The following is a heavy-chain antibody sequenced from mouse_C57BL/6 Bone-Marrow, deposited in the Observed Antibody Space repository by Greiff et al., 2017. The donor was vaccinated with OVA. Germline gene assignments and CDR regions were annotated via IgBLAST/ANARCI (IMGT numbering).Heavy chain of an antibody. CDR3: ARQAQLDYYGSSYWYFDV. CDR2: ISNGGGST. D-gene: IGHD1-1*01. V-gene: IGHV5-12*01. Sequence: EVNVVESGGGLVQPGGSLKLSCAASGFTFSDYYMYWVRQTPEKRLEWVAYISNGGGSTYYPDTVKGRFTISRDNAKNTLYLQMSRLKSEDTAMYYCARQAQLDYYGSSYWYFDVWGTGTTVTVSS. CDR1: GFTFSDYY. J-gene: IGHJ1*03.